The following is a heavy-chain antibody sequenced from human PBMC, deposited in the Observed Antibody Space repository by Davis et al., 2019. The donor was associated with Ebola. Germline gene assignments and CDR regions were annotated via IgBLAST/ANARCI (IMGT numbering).Heavy chain of an antibody. CDR1: GFTFNQYA. Sequence: GESLKISCAASGFTFNQYAMTWVRQAPGKGLEWVSTISKSGRDTNYADSVKGRLSVSRDNSKNTVYLQMHSLRAEDTAMYHCARHAYGDFWYFDLWGRGTRVTVSS. J-gene: IGHJ2*01. CDR3: ARHAYGDFWYFDL. CDR2: ISKSGRDT. D-gene: IGHD4-17*01. V-gene: IGHV3-23*01.